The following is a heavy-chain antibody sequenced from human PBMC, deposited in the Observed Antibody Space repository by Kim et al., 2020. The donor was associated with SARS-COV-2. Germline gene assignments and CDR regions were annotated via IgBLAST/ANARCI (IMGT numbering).Heavy chain of an antibody. J-gene: IGHJ5*02. CDR2: IYTSGST. V-gene: IGHV4-61*02. CDR3: ARDQVVGAIWFDP. Sequence: SETLSLTCTVSGGSISSGSYYWSWIRQPAGKGLEWIGRIYTSGSTNYNPSLKSRVTISVDTSKNQFSLKLSSVTAADTAVYYCARDQVVGAIWFDPWGQGTLVTVSS. D-gene: IGHD1-26*01. CDR1: GGSISSGSYY.